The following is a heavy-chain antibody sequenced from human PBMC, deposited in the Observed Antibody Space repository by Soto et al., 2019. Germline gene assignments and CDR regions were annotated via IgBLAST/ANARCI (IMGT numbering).Heavy chain of an antibody. V-gene: IGHV3-74*01. Sequence: EVQLVESGGGLVQPGGSLRLSCAASGIIFTNYWMHWVRHAPGKGLVWVSRIDNDGSGTSYADSVKGRFTISRDNGKNTVYLQKNMRRAEDMAVYYCTTVFEYWCQGTRVTVPS. CDR2: IDNDGSGT. CDR1: GIIFTNYW. J-gene: IGHJ4*02. CDR3: TTVFEY.